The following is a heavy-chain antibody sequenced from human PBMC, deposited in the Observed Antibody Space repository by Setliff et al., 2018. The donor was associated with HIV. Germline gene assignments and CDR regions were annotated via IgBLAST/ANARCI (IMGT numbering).Heavy chain of an antibody. Sequence: PGGSLRLSCAASGFTFSSYAMGWVRQAPGKGLEWVSSISGSGGTTYYADSVKGRFTISRDSSKNTLYLQMNSLRAEDTAIYYCAKAIRPAAAGTWLGPFDYWGQGTLVTVS. V-gene: IGHV3-23*01. CDR3: AKAIRPAAAGTWLGPFDY. D-gene: IGHD6-13*01. CDR2: ISGSGGTT. J-gene: IGHJ4*02. CDR1: GFTFSSYA.